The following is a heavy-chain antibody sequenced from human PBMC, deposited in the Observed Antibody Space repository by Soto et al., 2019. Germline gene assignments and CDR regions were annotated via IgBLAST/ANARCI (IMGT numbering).Heavy chain of an antibody. CDR1: GGSINNYY. J-gene: IGHJ5*02. V-gene: IGHV4-59*01. CDR3: ARRTDTPNWFDP. D-gene: IGHD1-1*01. Sequence: QVQLQESGPGLVKPSETLSLTCTVSGGSINNYYWTWIRQPPGKGLEWIGYVYHTGSTNYNPSLKGRVTISIDTSKNQFSLKLSAVTAADTAVYYCARRTDTPNWFDPWGQGTLVTVSS. CDR2: VYHTGST.